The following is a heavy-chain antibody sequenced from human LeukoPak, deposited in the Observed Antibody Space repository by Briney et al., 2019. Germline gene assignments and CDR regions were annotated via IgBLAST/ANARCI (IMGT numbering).Heavy chain of an antibody. V-gene: IGHV1-69*04. CDR3: ARERESPHSLDAFDI. CDR1: GGTFSSYA. J-gene: IGHJ3*02. Sequence: GASVKVSCKASGGTFSSYAISWVRQAPGQGLEWMGRIIPILGIANYAQKFQGRVTITADKSTSTAYMELSSLRSEDTAVYYCARERESPHSLDAFDIWGQGTMVTVPS. CDR2: IIPILGIA.